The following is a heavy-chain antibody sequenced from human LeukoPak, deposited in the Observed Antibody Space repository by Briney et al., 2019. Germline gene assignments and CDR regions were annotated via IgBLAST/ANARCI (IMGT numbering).Heavy chain of an antibody. CDR3: AREVAVAGQEHNWFDP. D-gene: IGHD6-19*01. Sequence: ASVKVSCKASGYTFTSYGISWVRQAPGQGLEWMGWTSAYNGNTNYAQKLQGRVTITTDTSTSTAYMELRSLRSDDTAVYYCAREVAVAGQEHNWFDPWGQGTLVTVSS. CDR2: TSAYNGNT. V-gene: IGHV1-18*01. J-gene: IGHJ5*02. CDR1: GYTFTSYG.